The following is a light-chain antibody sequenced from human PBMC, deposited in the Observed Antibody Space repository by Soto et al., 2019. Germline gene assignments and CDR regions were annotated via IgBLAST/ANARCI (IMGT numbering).Light chain of an antibody. CDR1: QSISSW. J-gene: IGKJ2*01. Sequence: DIQMTQSPSTLSASVGDRVTITCRASQSISSWLAWYQQKPGKAPNLLIYKASSLESGVPSRFSGSGSGTKFTLTISSLQPDDFATYSCQQYNSYPYTFGQGTKLEIK. V-gene: IGKV1-5*03. CDR3: QQYNSYPYT. CDR2: KAS.